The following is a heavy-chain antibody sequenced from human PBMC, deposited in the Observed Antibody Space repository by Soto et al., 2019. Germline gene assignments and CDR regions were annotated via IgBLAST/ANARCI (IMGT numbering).Heavy chain of an antibody. J-gene: IGHJ4*02. D-gene: IGHD3-16*01. CDR1: GGSITSISYY. V-gene: IGHV4-39*07. Sequence: SETRSLTCTLSGGSITSISYYWGWIRQPAGKGLEWIGSIYYSGSTYYNPSLKSRVTISVDTSKNQFSLKLSSVTAADTAVYYCARRYGGNFDYWGQGTLVTVS. CDR3: ARRYGGNFDY. CDR2: IYYSGST.